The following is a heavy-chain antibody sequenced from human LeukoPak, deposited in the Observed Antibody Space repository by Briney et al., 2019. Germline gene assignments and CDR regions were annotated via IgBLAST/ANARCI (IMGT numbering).Heavy chain of an antibody. Sequence: GGSLRLSCAASGFTFSSYSMNWVRQASGKGLEWVSSISSCSSYIYYEVSVKGRFTISRDNAKNSLYLQMNSLRAEDTAVYYCARHLGVYYDSSGYDWGQGTLVTVSS. J-gene: IGHJ4*02. D-gene: IGHD3-22*01. V-gene: IGHV3-21*01. CDR3: ARHLGVYYDSSGYD. CDR1: GFTFSSYS. CDR2: ISSCSSYI.